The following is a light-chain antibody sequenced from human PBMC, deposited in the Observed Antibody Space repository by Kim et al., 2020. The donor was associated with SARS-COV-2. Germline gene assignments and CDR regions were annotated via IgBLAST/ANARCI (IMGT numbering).Light chain of an antibody. J-gene: IGLJ1*01. CDR3: QVWDSGSDHYV. CDR1: NIGSKS. V-gene: IGLV3-21*04. CDR2: YDS. Sequence: APGKTARSTCGGNNIGSKSVHWYQQKPGQAPVVVIDYDSDRPSGIPERFSGSNSGNTATLTISRVEAGDEADYYCQVWDSGSDHYVFGTGTKVTVL.